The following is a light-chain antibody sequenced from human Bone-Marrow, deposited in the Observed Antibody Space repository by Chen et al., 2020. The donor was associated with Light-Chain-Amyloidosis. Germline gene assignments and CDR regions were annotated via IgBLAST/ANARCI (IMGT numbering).Light chain of an antibody. Sequence: GVPDRFSGSGSGSDFTLKISWVEAEDAGVYYCMQATQFPLPFGGGTKVEIK. V-gene: IGKV2-24*01. CDR3: MQATQFPLP. J-gene: IGKJ4*01.